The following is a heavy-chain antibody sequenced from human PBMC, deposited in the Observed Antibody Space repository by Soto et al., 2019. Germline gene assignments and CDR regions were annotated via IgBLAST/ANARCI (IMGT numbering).Heavy chain of an antibody. CDR3: AKDYCSGGSCYGANWFDP. Sequence: ESGGGLVQPGRSLRLSCAASGFTFDDYAMHWVRQAPGKGLEWVSGISWNSGSIGYADSVKGRFSISRDNAKNSLYLQMNSLRAEDTALYYCAKDYCSGGSCYGANWFDPWGQGTLVTVSS. D-gene: IGHD2-15*01. CDR1: GFTFDDYA. CDR2: ISWNSGSI. J-gene: IGHJ5*02. V-gene: IGHV3-9*01.